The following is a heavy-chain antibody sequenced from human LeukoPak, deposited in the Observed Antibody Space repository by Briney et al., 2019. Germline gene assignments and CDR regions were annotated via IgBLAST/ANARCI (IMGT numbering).Heavy chain of an antibody. V-gene: IGHV1-24*01. D-gene: IGHD2-21*02. CDR1: GYTLTDLS. CDR3: ATDPAYCGGDCYLDY. CDR2: FDPEDGET. Sequence: ASVTVSFKVSGYTLTDLSMHWVRQAPGKGLEWMGGFDPEDGETIYSQKFQGRVTITEDTSTDTAYMELSSLRSEDTAVYYCATDPAYCGGDCYLDYWGQGTLVTVSS. J-gene: IGHJ4*02.